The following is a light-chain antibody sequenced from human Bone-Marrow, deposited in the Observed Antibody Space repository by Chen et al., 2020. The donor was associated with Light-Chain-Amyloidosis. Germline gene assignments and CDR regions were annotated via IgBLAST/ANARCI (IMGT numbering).Light chain of an antibody. CDR2: DDS. CDR1: NIGSTS. J-gene: IGLJ3*02. CDR3: QVWDRSSDRPV. V-gene: IGLV3-21*02. Sequence: SYVLTQPSSVSVAPGQTATIACGGNNIGSTSVHWYQQTPGQAPLLVVDDDSDRPSGIPERLSDSNSGNTATLTISRVEAGDEADYYCQVWDRSSDRPVFGGGTKLTVL.